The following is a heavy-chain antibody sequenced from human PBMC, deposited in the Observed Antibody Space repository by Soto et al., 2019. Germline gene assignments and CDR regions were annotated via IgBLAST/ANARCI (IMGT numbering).Heavy chain of an antibody. V-gene: IGHV5-51*01. Sequence: GESLKISGKGSGYSFTIYCIGWVLQRPWKGLEWMGIIYPGDSDTRYSPSSQGQVTISADKSISTAYLQWSSLKASDTAMYYCARPNYYDSSGYAYAFDIWGQGTMVTVSS. D-gene: IGHD3-22*01. J-gene: IGHJ3*02. CDR3: ARPNYYDSSGYAYAFDI. CDR2: IYPGDSDT. CDR1: GYSFTIYC.